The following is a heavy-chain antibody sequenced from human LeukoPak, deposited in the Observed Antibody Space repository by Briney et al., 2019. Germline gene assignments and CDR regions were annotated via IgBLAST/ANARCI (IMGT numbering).Heavy chain of an antibody. Sequence: SETLSLTCTVSGGSISSYYWSWIRQPPGKGLEWIGYIYYSGSTSYNPSLKSRVTISVDTSKNRFSLKLSSVTAADTAVYYCARDYYDSSGYYSYFDLWGRGTLVTVSS. D-gene: IGHD3-22*01. CDR3: ARDYYDSSGYYSYFDL. V-gene: IGHV4-59*01. CDR1: GGSISSYY. J-gene: IGHJ2*01. CDR2: IYYSGST.